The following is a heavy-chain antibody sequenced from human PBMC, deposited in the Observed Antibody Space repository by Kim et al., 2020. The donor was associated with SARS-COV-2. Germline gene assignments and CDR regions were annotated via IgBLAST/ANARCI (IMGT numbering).Heavy chain of an antibody. J-gene: IGHJ6*02. D-gene: IGHD3-10*01. CDR3: ARDSLLWFGESDYGMDV. V-gene: IGHV3-11*06. Sequence: KDRYTISRDNAKNTLYLQMNRLRAEDTAVYYCARDSLLWFGESDYGMDVWGQGTTVTVSS.